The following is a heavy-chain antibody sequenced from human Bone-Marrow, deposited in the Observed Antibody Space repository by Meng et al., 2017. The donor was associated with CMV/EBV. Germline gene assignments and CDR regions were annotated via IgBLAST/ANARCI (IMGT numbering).Heavy chain of an antibody. J-gene: IGHJ5*02. CDR3: ARRQDGYTSDWFDP. Sequence: KASGYTFTSFPITWVRQAPGQGLEWMGWISAYNGHTNYAQNLQGRITMTIDTSTSTAYMELRSLRSDGTAIYFCARRQDGYTSDWFDPWGQGTLVTVSS. V-gene: IGHV1-18*01. D-gene: IGHD5-24*01. CDR2: ISAYNGHT. CDR1: GYTFTSFP.